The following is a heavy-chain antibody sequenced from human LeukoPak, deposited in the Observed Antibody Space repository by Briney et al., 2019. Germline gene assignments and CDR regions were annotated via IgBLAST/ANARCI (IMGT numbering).Heavy chain of an antibody. CDR3: TRENYVPDS. CDR1: GYGFISYW. J-gene: IGHJ5*01. CDR2: IGGGGSPT. Sequence: GGSLRLSCLGSGYGFISYWRGWFRQTPGKGLEWVASIGGGGSPTHYVDSVRGRFTISRDDAQNSLFLQMNGLRADDTAVYYCTRENYVPDSWGQGTLVTVSS. D-gene: IGHD3-10*02. V-gene: IGHV3-7*03.